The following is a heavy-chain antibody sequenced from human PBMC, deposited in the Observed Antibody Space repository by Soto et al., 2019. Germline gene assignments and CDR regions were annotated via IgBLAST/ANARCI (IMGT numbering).Heavy chain of an antibody. CDR1: GGSVSSGSYY. V-gene: IGHV4-61*01. CDR3: ARDNGYSYGYVDY. CDR2: LYNSGST. J-gene: IGHJ4*02. Sequence: QVQLQESGPGLVKPSETLSLTCTVSGGSVSSGSYYWTWIRQPPGKGLEWIGCLYNSGSTNYNPALKSRATISVDTSKNQFSLRLSSVTAADTAVYYCARDNGYSYGYVDYWGQGTLVTVSS. D-gene: IGHD5-18*01.